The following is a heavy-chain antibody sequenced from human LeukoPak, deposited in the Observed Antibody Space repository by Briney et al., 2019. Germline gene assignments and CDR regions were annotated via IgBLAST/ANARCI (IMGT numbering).Heavy chain of an antibody. CDR2: IYSGGGT. CDR1: GFTVSDNY. CDR3: VRDEGFHGSGSN. Sequence: GGSLRLSCAASGFTVSDNYMSWVRQAPGKGLEWVSVIYSGGGTYYSHSVTGRFTISRDNSKNTLYLQMNTLRVEDTAVYYCVRDEGFHGSGSNWGPGTLVTVSS. D-gene: IGHD3-10*01. J-gene: IGHJ4*02. V-gene: IGHV3-66*01.